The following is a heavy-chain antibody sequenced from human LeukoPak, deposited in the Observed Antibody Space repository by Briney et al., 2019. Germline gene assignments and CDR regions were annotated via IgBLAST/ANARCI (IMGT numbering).Heavy chain of an antibody. V-gene: IGHV3-30*04. CDR1: GFTFSTYP. CDR3: AKKIGYYYYYYMDV. CDR2: ISNDGSNK. Sequence: GRSLRLSCAASGFTFSTYPMHWVRQAPGKGLEWVAVISNDGSNKYYADSVKGRFTLSRDNSKNTLYLQMNSLRAEDTAVYYCAKKIGYYYYYYMDVWGKGTTVTISS. J-gene: IGHJ6*03.